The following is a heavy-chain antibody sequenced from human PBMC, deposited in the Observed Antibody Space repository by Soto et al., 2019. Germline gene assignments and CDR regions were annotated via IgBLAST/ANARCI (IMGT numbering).Heavy chain of an antibody. CDR2: IIPIFGTA. Sequence: SVKVSCKASGGTFSSYAISWVRQAPGQGLEWMGGIIPIFGTANYAQKFQGRVTITADESTSTAYMELSSLRSEDTAVYYCARVPYYYGSGSYYNSYYYGMDVWGQGTTVTVSS. V-gene: IGHV1-69*13. J-gene: IGHJ6*02. CDR1: GGTFSSYA. D-gene: IGHD3-10*01. CDR3: ARVPYYYGSGSYYNSYYYGMDV.